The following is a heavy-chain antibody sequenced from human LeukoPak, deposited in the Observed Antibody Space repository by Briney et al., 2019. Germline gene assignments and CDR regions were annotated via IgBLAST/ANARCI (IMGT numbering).Heavy chain of an antibody. D-gene: IGHD3/OR15-3a*01. CDR3: ARQTGSGLFTLP. J-gene: IGHJ4*02. CDR2: INHRGST. Sequence: SETLSLTCAVYGGSFSGHYWTWIRQPPGKGLEWIGEINHRGSTNYNPSLKSRVTISIDTSKNQISLRLTSVTATDTAMYYCARQTGSGLFTLPGGQGTLVTVSS. V-gene: IGHV4-34*01. CDR1: GGSFSGHY.